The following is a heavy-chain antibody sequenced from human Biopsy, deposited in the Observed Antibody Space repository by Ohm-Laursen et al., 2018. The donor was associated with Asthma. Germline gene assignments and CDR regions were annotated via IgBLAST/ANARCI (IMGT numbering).Heavy chain of an antibody. Sequence: SLRLSCAASGFNFTTYAIDWVRQAPGRGLEWISAIRGNGRSAYYADSVKGQFTISRDNAKNTVYLQMNSLRAEDSAIYYCAKYSVFYSREGNDYWGQGIVVTVSS. V-gene: IGHV3-23*01. CDR2: IRGNGRSA. CDR3: AKYSVFYSREGNDY. D-gene: IGHD4-11*01. J-gene: IGHJ4*02. CDR1: GFNFTTYA.